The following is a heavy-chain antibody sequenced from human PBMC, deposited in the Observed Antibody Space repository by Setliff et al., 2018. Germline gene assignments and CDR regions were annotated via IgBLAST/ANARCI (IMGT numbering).Heavy chain of an antibody. Sequence: GGSLRLSCAASGFTFSSYSMNWVRQAPGKGLEWVSSISSSSSYIYYADSVKGRFTISRDNAKNSLYLQMNSLRAEDTALYYCARRRLSRGDYGLSAFDIWGQGTMVTVSS. CDR3: ARRRLSRGDYGLSAFDI. CDR1: GFTFSSYS. D-gene: IGHD4-17*01. J-gene: IGHJ3*02. CDR2: ISSSSSYI. V-gene: IGHV3-21*04.